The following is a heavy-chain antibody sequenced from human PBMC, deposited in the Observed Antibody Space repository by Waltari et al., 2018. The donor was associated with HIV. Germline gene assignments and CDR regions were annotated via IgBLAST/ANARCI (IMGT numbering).Heavy chain of an antibody. J-gene: IGHJ4*02. CDR1: GFTFLNYG. D-gene: IGHD2-2*01. Sequence: EVQLVESGGGLVKPGGSLRLSCAASGFTFLNYGMNWVRQPPGKGLEWVSSISGSGDYIFYADSLEGRFTISRDNAKNSFHLQMNSLRVEDTAVYYCARAWGSTSRNYYFDYWGQGTLVTVSS. V-gene: IGHV3-21*01. CDR2: ISGSGDYI. CDR3: ARAWGSTSRNYYFDY.